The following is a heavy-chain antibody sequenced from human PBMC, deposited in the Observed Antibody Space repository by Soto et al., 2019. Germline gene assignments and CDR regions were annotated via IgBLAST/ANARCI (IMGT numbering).Heavy chain of an antibody. D-gene: IGHD3-10*01. Sequence: SETLSLTCAVYGGSFSGYYWSWIRQPPGKGLEWIGEINHSGSTNYNPSLKSRVTISVDTSKNQFSLKLSSVTAADTAVYYCARFRSITMVRGVITRPDYYYYGMDVWGQGTTVTAP. J-gene: IGHJ6*02. CDR3: ARFRSITMVRGVITRPDYYYYGMDV. CDR1: GGSFSGYY. V-gene: IGHV4-34*01. CDR2: INHSGST.